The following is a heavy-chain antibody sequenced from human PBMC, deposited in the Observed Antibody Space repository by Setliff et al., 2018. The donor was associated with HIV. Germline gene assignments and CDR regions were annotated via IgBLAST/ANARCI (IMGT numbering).Heavy chain of an antibody. D-gene: IGHD5-12*01. CDR1: GGSISSHY. CDR2: ISYSGST. Sequence: SETLSLTCTVSGGSISSHYWTWIRQPPGKGLEWIGYISYSGSTNYNPSLKSRVTISVDTSKNQFSLKLSSVTASDTAVYYCARSPERGYDSDWIDPWGQGTLVTVSS. J-gene: IGHJ5*02. V-gene: IGHV4-59*11. CDR3: ARSPERGYDSDWIDP.